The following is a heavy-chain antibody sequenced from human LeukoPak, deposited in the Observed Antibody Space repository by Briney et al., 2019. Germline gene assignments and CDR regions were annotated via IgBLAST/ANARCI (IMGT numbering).Heavy chain of an antibody. CDR3: VRGPLAAAKSGLDV. CDR1: GFTFGSYA. D-gene: IGHD6-13*01. J-gene: IGHJ6*02. Sequence: PGGSLRLSCAASGFTFGSYAMSWVRQAPGKGLEWVSAISGSGGSTYYADSVKGRFTISRDNSKNTLYLQMNSLRAEDTAVYYCVRGPLAAAKSGLDVWGQGTTVTVSS. CDR2: ISGSGGST. V-gene: IGHV3-23*01.